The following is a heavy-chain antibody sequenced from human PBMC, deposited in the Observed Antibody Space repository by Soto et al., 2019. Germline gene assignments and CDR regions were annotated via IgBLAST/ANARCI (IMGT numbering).Heavy chain of an antibody. J-gene: IGHJ4*02. CDR3: SRSPYNWNLWMIY. CDR1: GGSISSSIW. V-gene: IGHV4-4*02. D-gene: IGHD1-1*01. CDR2: VYHIGMT. Sequence: QMHLQESGPGLVKPSGTLSLTCTVSGGSISSSIWWSWVRQSPGKGLEWIGEVYHIGMTNYNRSLKRRDSLSVSKDDNQFSHKLSSVNAADTAVNYCSRSPYNWNLWMIYWGRGNLVTVPS.